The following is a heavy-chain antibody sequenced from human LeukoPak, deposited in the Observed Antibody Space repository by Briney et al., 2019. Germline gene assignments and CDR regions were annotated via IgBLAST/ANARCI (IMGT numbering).Heavy chain of an antibody. D-gene: IGHD4-17*01. J-gene: IGHJ4*02. CDR3: ARTTSLTASGYDY. Sequence: ASLKVSCKASGYTFTNYHINCVRQAPGQGLEWMGWINPNTGDRGYAQKFQGRVSITSDTSISTAYMELGSPRSEDTAVYFCARTTSLTASGYDYWGQGTLVTVSS. V-gene: IGHV1-8*03. CDR1: GYTFTNYH. CDR2: INPNTGDR.